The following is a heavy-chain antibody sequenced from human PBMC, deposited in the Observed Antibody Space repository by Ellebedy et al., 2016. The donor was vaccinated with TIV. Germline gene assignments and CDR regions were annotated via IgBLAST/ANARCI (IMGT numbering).Heavy chain of an antibody. CDR3: ARATAGFDY. CDR2: IGTAGDT. V-gene: IGHV3-13*01. CDR1: GFTFSSYD. J-gene: IGHJ4*02. D-gene: IGHD1-1*01. Sequence: PGGSLRLSCAASGFTFSSYDMHWVRHATGKGLEWVSAIGTAGDTYYPGSVKGRFTISRDNAKKSLYLQMNSLRAEDTAVYYCARATAGFDYWGQGTLVTVSS.